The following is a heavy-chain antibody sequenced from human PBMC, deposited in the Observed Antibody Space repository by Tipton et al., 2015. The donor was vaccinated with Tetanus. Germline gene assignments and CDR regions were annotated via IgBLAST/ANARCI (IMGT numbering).Heavy chain of an antibody. D-gene: IGHD3-10*01. J-gene: IGHJ6*02. V-gene: IGHV4-59*01. CDR1: HGSITSYY. CDR2: IFYTGST. Sequence: TLSLTCTVPHGSITSYYWTWMRQSPGKGLEWIGYIFYTGSTNYNPSFKSRVTMSVDTSKNQFSLKLSSVTAADTAVYYCARDRDYCGSGSRGMDVWGQGTRVTVSS. CDR3: ARDRDYCGSGSRGMDV.